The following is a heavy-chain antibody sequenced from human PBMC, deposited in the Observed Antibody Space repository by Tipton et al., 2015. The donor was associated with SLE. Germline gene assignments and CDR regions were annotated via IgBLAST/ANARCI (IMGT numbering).Heavy chain of an antibody. CDR2: ISSSSSTL. CDR3: ARGSIVYYYDSSGYYFDY. CDR1: GFAFSSYS. J-gene: IGHJ4*02. V-gene: IGHV3-48*01. Sequence: SLRLSCAASGFAFSSYSMNWVRQAPGKGLECISYISSSSSTLYYADSVKGRFTISRDNAKKSLFLHMNSLRAEDTAVYYCARGSIVYYYDSSGYYFDYWGQGTLVTVSS. D-gene: IGHD3-22*01.